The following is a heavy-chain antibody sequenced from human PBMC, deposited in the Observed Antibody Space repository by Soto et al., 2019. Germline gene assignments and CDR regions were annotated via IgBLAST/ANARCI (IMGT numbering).Heavy chain of an antibody. CDR3: ARRDDGSAFDY. CDR2: ISAYNGNT. CDR1: GYTFTSYG. D-gene: IGHD3-22*01. Sequence: QVQLVQSGAEVKKPGASVKVSCKASGYTFTSYGISWVRQAPGQGLEWMGWISAYNGNTNYAQKLQVRVTMNTDTSTSTGYMELRSVRSADTAVYDCARRDDGSAFDYGGQGTLVTVSS. J-gene: IGHJ4*02. V-gene: IGHV1-18*01.